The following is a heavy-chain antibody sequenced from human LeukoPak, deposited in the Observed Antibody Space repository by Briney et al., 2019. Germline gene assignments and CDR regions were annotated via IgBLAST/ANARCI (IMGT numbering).Heavy chain of an antibody. Sequence: SVKVSCKASGGTFSSYAISWVRQAPGQGLEWMGGIIPIFGTANYAKKFQGRVTITEDKSTSTAYMELSSLRSEDMDVYDCARPGISGSYDYWGQGTLVTVSS. V-gene: IGHV1-69*06. J-gene: IGHJ4*02. CDR1: GGTFSSYA. CDR2: IIPIFGTA. D-gene: IGHD1-26*01. CDR3: ARPGISGSYDY.